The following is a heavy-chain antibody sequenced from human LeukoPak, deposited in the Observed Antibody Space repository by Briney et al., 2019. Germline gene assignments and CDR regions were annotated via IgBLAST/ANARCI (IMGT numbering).Heavy chain of an antibody. CDR2: VSGNYGST. V-gene: IGHV3-23*01. Sequence: GGSLRLSCAASGFTFSSNAMSWVRQAPGKGLEWVSTVSGNYGSTYYADSVKGRFTISRDNFKNTVFLRMNSLRAEDTAVYYCAKVVLLLTASDAFDFWGQGTKVTVSS. CDR1: GFTFSSNA. D-gene: IGHD2-21*02. CDR3: AKVVLLLTASDAFDF. J-gene: IGHJ3*01.